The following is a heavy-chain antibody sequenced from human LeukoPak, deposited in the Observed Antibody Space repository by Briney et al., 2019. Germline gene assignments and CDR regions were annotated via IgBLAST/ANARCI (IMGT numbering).Heavy chain of an antibody. CDR3: AKMTGSGGSRFDY. CDR1: GGTFSSYA. Sequence: ASVKVSCKASGGTFSSYAISWVRQAPGQGLEWMGGIIPIFGTANYAQKFQGRVTITADESTSTDYMELSSLRSEDTAVYYCAKMTGSGGSRFDYWGQGTLVTVSS. CDR2: IIPIFGTA. D-gene: IGHD2-15*01. J-gene: IGHJ4*02. V-gene: IGHV1-69*13.